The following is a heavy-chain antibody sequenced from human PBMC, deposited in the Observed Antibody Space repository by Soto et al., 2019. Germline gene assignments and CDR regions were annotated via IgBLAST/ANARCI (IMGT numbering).Heavy chain of an antibody. CDR3: ARDKVVGATGN. J-gene: IGHJ4*02. CDR2: MNPNSGNT. D-gene: IGHD1-1*01. CDR1: GYTFTSYD. Sequence: QVQLVQSGAEVKKPGASVKVSCKASGYTFTSYDISWVRQATGQGLEWMGWMNPNSGNTVYAQKFQGRVTMTRNTSISTAYMELSSVRSEDTAVYYCARDKVVGATGNWGQGTLVTVSS. V-gene: IGHV1-8*01.